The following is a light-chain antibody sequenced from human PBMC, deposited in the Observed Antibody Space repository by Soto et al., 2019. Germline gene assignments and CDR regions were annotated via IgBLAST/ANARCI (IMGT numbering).Light chain of an antibody. Sequence: VLTQSPGTLSLSPGERATLSCRTSQSVHNMYIAWYQQKPVQAPRLLIHAASNRATGIPDRFSGSGSGTDFTLTISRLEPEDFAVYYCQQYGPSPMYTFGQGTKLEMK. V-gene: IGKV3-20*01. CDR3: QQYGPSPMYT. CDR1: QSVHNMY. CDR2: AAS. J-gene: IGKJ2*01.